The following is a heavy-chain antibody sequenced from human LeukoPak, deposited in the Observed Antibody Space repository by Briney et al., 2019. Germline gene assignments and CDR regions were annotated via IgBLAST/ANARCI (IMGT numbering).Heavy chain of an antibody. J-gene: IGHJ4*02. D-gene: IGHD6-13*01. V-gene: IGHV3-48*01. CDR3: VKDLSTIAAAANPLFDY. CDR2: ITSGGSIM. Sequence: GGSLRLSCAASGFTFSSYSMNWVRQAPGKGLEWVSYITSGGSIMYHADSVRGRFTISRDNSKNTLYLQMHSLRAEDTAVYYCVKDLSTIAAAANPLFDYWGQGALVTVSS. CDR1: GFTFSSYS.